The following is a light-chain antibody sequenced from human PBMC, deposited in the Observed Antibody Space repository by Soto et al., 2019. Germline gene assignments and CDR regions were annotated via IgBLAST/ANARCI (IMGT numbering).Light chain of an antibody. CDR3: QHYGASPWT. Sequence: EIVLMQSPRTLSLSPGERANLSCRASETVSSYLAWYQQKPGQAPRVLIYRASIRATGISDRFSGSGAGTDFTLTISRLEPEDFAVYYCQHYGASPWTFGQGTKVDIK. CDR1: ETVSSY. V-gene: IGKV3-20*01. J-gene: IGKJ1*01. CDR2: RAS.